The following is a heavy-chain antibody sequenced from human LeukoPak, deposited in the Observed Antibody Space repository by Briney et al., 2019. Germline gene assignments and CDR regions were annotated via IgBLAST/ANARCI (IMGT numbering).Heavy chain of an antibody. D-gene: IGHD6-19*01. J-gene: IGHJ2*01. V-gene: IGHV4-59*01. CDR2: IHYSGNT. CDR1: GGSINNYY. Sequence: SETLSLTCTVAGGSINNYYWSWLRQPPGKGLEWIGYIHYSGNTNYNPSLKSRVTISLDTSKTQFSLKLTSVTAADTAVYYCARDSSGWDSSWYFDLWGRGTLVTVPS. CDR3: ARDSSGWDSSWYFDL.